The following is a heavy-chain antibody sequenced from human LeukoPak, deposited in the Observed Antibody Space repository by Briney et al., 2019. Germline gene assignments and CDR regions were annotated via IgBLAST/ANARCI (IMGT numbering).Heavy chain of an antibody. CDR3: ARGFPTPSGRNGDVFDI. V-gene: IGHV3-7*03. D-gene: IGHD6-19*01. Sequence: GGSLRLSCAASEFTFSSYWMNWVRQAPGKGLEWVATIKQDRSEKYYVDSVKGRFTISRDNAKNSLYLQMNSLRAEDTAVYYCARGFPTPSGRNGDVFDIWGQGTMVTVSS. CDR2: IKQDRSEK. CDR1: EFTFSSYW. J-gene: IGHJ3*02.